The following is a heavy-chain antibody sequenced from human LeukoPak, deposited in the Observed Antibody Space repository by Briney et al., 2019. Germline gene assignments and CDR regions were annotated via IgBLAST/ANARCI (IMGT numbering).Heavy chain of an antibody. CDR3: ARVIAAAGLYYFDY. V-gene: IGHV4-34*01. D-gene: IGHD6-13*01. J-gene: IGHJ4*02. Sequence: SETLSLTCAVYGGSFSGYYWSWIRQPPGKGLEWIGEINHSGSTNYNPSLKSRVSISVDTSKNQFSLKLSSVTVADTAVYYCARVIAAAGLYYFDYWGQGTLVTVSS. CDR2: INHSGST. CDR1: GGSFSGYY.